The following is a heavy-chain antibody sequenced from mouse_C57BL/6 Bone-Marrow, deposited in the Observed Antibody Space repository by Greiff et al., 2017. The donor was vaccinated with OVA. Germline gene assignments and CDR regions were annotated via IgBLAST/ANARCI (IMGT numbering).Heavy chain of an antibody. V-gene: IGHV1-12*01. J-gene: IGHJ4*01. D-gene: IGHD3-2*02. CDR2: IYPGNGDT. CDR3: ARERSGTAQAPQYAMDD. Sequence: QVQLQQSGAELVRPGASVKMSCKASGYTFTSYNMHWVKQTPRQGLEWIGAIYPGNGDTSYNQKFKGKATLTVDKSSSTAYMQLSSLTSEDSAVYFCARERSGTAQAPQYAMDDWGQGTSVTVSS. CDR1: GYTFTSYN.